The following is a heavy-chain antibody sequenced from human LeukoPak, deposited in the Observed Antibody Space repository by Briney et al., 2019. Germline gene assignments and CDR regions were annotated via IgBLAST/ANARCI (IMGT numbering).Heavy chain of an antibody. J-gene: IGHJ3*02. V-gene: IGHV4-39*07. CDR1: GGSISSSSYY. D-gene: IGHD3-3*01. CDR3: ARDNGAGRSVSDFWSGYPDAFDI. CDR2: IYYSGST. Sequence: SETLSLTCTVSGGSISSSSYYWGWIRQPPGKGLEWIGSIYYSGSTYYNPSLKSRVTISVDRSKNQSSLKLSSVTAADTAVYYCARDNGAGRSVSDFWSGYPDAFDIWGQGTMVTVSS.